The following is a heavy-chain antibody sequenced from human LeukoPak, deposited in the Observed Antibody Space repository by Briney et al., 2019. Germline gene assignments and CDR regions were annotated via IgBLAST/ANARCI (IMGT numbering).Heavy chain of an antibody. CDR2: ISNDGGGT. V-gene: IGHV3-23*01. Sequence: GGSPRLSCAASGLTFSSYGMSWVRQASGKGLEWVSSISNDGGGTQYADSVRGRFTISRDDSRNTLYVEMNSLRAEDTAIYYCAKNTPRGYDFDSWGQGALVTVSS. CDR3: AKNTPRGYDFDS. D-gene: IGHD5-12*01. CDR1: GLTFSSYG. J-gene: IGHJ5*01.